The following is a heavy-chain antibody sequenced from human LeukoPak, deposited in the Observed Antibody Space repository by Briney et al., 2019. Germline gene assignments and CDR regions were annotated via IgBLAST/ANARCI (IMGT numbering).Heavy chain of an antibody. V-gene: IGHV3-23*01. CDR1: GFTFSSYA. CDR2: ISGSGGST. D-gene: IGHD4-23*01. CDR3: ANLGGNSLYYYYYYGMDV. Sequence: GGSLRLSCAASGFTFSSYAMSWVRQAPGKGLEWFSAISGSGGSTYYADSVKGRFTISRDNSKNTLYLQMNSLRAEDTAVYYCANLGGNSLYYYYYYGMDVWGQGTTVTVSS. J-gene: IGHJ6*02.